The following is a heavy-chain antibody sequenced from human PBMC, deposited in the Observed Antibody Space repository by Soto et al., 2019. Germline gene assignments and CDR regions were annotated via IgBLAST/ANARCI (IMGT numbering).Heavy chain of an antibody. Sequence: SETLSLTCAVSGGSISSGGYSWSWIRQPPGKGLEWIGYIYHSGSTYYNPSLKSRVTISVDRSKNQFSLKLSSVTAADTAVYYCASRGELDSRGISYAYSGQGTLVPVSS. V-gene: IGHV4-30-2*01. CDR2: IYHSGST. CDR1: GGSISSGGYS. CDR3: ASRGELDSRGISYAY. D-gene: IGHD3-22*01. J-gene: IGHJ4*02.